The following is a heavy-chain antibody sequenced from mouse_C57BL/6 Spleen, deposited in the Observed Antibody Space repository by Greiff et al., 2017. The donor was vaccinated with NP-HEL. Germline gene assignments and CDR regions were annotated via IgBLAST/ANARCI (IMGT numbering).Heavy chain of an antibody. Sequence: EVKLMESGGGLVKPGGTLKLSCAASGFTFSSYAMSWVRQTPEKRLEWVATISDGGSYTYYPDNVKGRFTISRDNAKNNLYLQMSHLKSEDTAMYYCAREGYYYGSSPYYAMDDWGQGTSVTVSS. J-gene: IGHJ4*01. CDR2: ISDGGSYT. CDR1: GFTFSSYA. V-gene: IGHV5-4*01. D-gene: IGHD1-1*01. CDR3: AREGYYYGSSPYYAMDD.